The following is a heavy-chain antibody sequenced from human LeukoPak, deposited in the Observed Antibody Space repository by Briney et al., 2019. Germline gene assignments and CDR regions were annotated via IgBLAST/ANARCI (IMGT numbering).Heavy chain of an antibody. Sequence: PGGSLRLSCSASGFTFSSYGMHWVRQAPGKGLEYVSGISNKGGSTYYADSVKGRFTISRDNSKNTLHLQMSSLRADDTAVYYCVKSGTWADFDSWGQGTLVTVSS. V-gene: IGHV3-64D*09. CDR2: ISNKGGST. D-gene: IGHD1-26*01. CDR3: VKSGTWADFDS. CDR1: GFTFSSYG. J-gene: IGHJ4*02.